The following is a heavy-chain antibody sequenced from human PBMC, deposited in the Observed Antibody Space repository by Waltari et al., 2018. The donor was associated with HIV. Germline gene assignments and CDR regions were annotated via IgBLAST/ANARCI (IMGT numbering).Heavy chain of an antibody. D-gene: IGHD3-16*01. J-gene: IGHJ3*02. CDR2: IWSDGYNK. V-gene: IGHV3-33*06. Sequence: QVYLMESGGGVVQPGGSLKLSCAAYGFTFSSYGMHWVRQAPGKGLEWVAVIWSDGYNKFYADSVRGRFTFSRDNSKYTLSLQMNSLRVEDTALYYCVKERGPFNGFDIWGQGTMVTVSS. CDR1: GFTFSSYG. CDR3: VKERGPFNGFDI.